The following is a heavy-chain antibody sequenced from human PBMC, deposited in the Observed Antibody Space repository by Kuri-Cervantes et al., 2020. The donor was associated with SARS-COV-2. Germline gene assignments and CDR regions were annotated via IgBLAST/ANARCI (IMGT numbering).Heavy chain of an antibody. CDR2: IYHSGST. CDR1: GYSISSGYY. D-gene: IGHD3-10*01. CDR3: ARYLYGSGGYYNSYYFDY. J-gene: IGHJ4*02. Sequence: GSLRLSCGVSGYSISSGYYWGWLRQPPGKGLEWIGSIYHSGSTYYNPSLKSRVTISGDTSKNQFSLKRSSVTAADTAVYYCARYLYGSGGYYNSYYFDYWGQGTLVTVSS. V-gene: IGHV4-38-2*01.